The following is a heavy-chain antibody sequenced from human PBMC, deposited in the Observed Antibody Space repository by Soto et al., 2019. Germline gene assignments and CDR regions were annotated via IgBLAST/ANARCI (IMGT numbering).Heavy chain of an antibody. CDR1: GFTFSSYA. V-gene: IGHV3-30-3*01. CDR3: ARVHYSSGWYYDY. D-gene: IGHD6-19*01. Sequence: QVQLVESGGGVVQPGRSLRLSCAASGFTFSSYAMHWVRQAPGKGLEWVAVISYDGSNKYYADSVKGRFTIGRDNSKNTLYLQMNSLRAEDTAVYYCARVHYSSGWYYDYWVQGTLVTVSS. CDR2: ISYDGSNK. J-gene: IGHJ4*02.